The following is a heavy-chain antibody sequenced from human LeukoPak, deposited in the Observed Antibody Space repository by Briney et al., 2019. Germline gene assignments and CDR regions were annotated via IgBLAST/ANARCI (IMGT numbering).Heavy chain of an antibody. CDR3: AKEYTPSSPLGELDS. CDR1: GFNLNSYA. CDR2: IRHDEANS. J-gene: IGHJ4*02. Sequence: PGGSLRLSCAVSGFNLNSYAMHWVRQAPGKGLEWVAVIRHDEANSFYADSVQGRFTISRDTSKKLLYLQMNSLRVEDTAVYYCAKEYTPSSPLGELDSWGQGTLVTVPS. D-gene: IGHD6-6*01. V-gene: IGHV3-30*02.